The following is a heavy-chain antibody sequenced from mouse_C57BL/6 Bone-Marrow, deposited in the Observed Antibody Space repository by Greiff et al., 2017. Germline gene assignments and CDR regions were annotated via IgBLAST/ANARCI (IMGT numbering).Heavy chain of an antibody. CDR2: IYPGDGDT. CDR1: GYAFSSSW. J-gene: IGHJ2*01. CDR3: EILGCSSSYYFDN. V-gene: IGHV1-82*01. D-gene: IGHD1-1*01. Sequence: QVQLKQSGPELVKPGASVKISCKASGYAFSSSWMNWVKQRPGKGLEWIGRIYPGDGDTNYNQKFKGKATLTADKSSSTAYMQHSSLTSEDSAVYYWEILGCSSSYYFDNWYRGTALTVTS.